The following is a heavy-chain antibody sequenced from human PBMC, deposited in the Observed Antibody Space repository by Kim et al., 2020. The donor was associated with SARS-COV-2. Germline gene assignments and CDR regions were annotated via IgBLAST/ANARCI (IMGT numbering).Heavy chain of an antibody. V-gene: IGHV1-8*01. Sequence: ASVKVSCKASGYSFTSYDINWVRQATGQGLEWMGWMNPNSGNTGYAQKFQNRVTMTRNKSISTAYMELSSLESDDTATYYCTRARLGSGSYWGQGTLVTV. J-gene: IGHJ4*02. CDR2: MNPNSGNT. CDR1: GYSFTSYD. D-gene: IGHD3-10*01. CDR3: TRARLGSGSY.